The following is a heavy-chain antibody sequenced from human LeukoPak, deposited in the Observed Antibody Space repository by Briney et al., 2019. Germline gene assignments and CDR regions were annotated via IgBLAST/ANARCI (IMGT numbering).Heavy chain of an antibody. Sequence: ASVKVSCKASGYTFTTYYMHWVRQAPGQGLEWMGIINPNGGSTNYAEKFQGRVTMTRDTPTSTVYMELRSLRSEDTAVYYCTRGGNYYDSSMDVWGQGTTVTVSS. CDR1: GYTFTTYY. J-gene: IGHJ6*02. V-gene: IGHV1-46*01. CDR2: INPNGGST. CDR3: TRGGNYYDSSMDV. D-gene: IGHD3-22*01.